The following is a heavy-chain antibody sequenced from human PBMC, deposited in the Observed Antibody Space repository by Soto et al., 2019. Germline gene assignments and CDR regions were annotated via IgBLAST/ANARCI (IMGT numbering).Heavy chain of an antibody. J-gene: IGHJ6*02. CDR3: ARNREQPRPKHSYYYGMDV. CDR2: INPSGGST. Sequence: GASVKVSCKAPGYTLTSYYMHWVRQAPGQGLEWMGIINPSGGSTNYAQKFQGRVTMTRDTSTSTVYMELSSLRSEDTAVYYCARNREQPRPKHSYYYGMDVWGQGTTVTVSS. CDR1: GYTLTSYY. V-gene: IGHV1-46*03. D-gene: IGHD6-25*01.